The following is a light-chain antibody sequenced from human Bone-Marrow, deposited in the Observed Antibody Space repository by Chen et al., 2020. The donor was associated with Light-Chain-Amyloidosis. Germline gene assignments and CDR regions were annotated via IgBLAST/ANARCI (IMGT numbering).Light chain of an antibody. V-gene: IGKV2-28*01. CDR2: LDS. CDR3: MQDLQTPPVT. CDR1: QSLLHSNGYNY. Sequence: DIVMTQSPLSLPVTPGEPASISCRSSQSLLHSNGYNYLDRYLQKPGQSPQVLIYLDSNRATGVRDRFSGGGSGTEFTLNISRVEADDVGIDYCMQDLQTPPVTFGPWTTLEIK. J-gene: IGKJ2*01.